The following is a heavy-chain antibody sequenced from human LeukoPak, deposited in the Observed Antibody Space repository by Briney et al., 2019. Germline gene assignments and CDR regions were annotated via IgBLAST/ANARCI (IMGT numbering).Heavy chain of an antibody. Sequence: SETLSLTCAVSTGSISGYYWSWIRQPPGKGLEWIGFRYYSGASNYNPSLRGRVTISVDRSKSQVSLKMTSVTAADTAVYYYARALSGSPAVFDSWGQGTLVSVSS. CDR3: ARALSGSPAVFDS. CDR2: RYYSGAS. J-gene: IGHJ4*02. CDR1: TGSISGYY. V-gene: IGHV4-59*08. D-gene: IGHD1-26*01.